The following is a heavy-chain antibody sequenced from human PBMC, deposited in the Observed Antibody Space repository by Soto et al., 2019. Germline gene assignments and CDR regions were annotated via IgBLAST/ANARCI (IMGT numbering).Heavy chain of an antibody. J-gene: IGHJ5*02. D-gene: IGHD3-3*01. Sequence: ASVKVSCKASGGTFSSYAISWVRQAPGQGLEWMGGISAYNGNTNYAQKLQGRVTMTTDTSTSTAYMELRSLRSDDTAVYYCARAVGIIRFDPWGQGTLVTVSS. CDR3: ARAVGIIRFDP. CDR1: GGTFSSYA. CDR2: ISAYNGNT. V-gene: IGHV1-18*01.